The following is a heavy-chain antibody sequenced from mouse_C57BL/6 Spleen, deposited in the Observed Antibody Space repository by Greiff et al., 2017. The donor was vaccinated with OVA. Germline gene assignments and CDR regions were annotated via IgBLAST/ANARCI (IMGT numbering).Heavy chain of an antibody. D-gene: IGHD4-1*01. CDR2: ISSGGSYT. J-gene: IGHJ4*01. CDR3: AKTGTYAMDY. Sequence: EVHLVESGGDLVKPGGSLKLSCAASGFTFSSYGMSWVRQTPDKRLEWVATISSGGSYTYYPDSVKGRFTISRDNAKNTLYLQMSSLKSEDTAMYYWAKTGTYAMDYWGQGTSVTVSS. V-gene: IGHV5-6*01. CDR1: GFTFSSYG.